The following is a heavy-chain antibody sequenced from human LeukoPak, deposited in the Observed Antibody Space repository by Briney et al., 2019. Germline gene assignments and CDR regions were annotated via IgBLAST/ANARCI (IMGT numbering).Heavy chain of an antibody. J-gene: IGHJ4*02. D-gene: IGHD3-3*01. CDR3: ARVRSGTWNGYEY. CDR2: ISTDGSST. Sequence: GGSLRLSCEASGFSFSHYWMHGVRQAPGKGLVWVSRISTDGSSTSYTDSVKGRFTISRDNAKNTVYLQMDSLRAEDSAVYYCARVRSGTWNGYEYWGQGTLVTVSS. V-gene: IGHV3-74*01. CDR1: GFSFSHYW.